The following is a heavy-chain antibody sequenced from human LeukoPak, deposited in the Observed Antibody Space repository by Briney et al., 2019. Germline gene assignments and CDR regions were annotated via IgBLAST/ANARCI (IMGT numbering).Heavy chain of an antibody. Sequence: GGSLRLSCAASGFTFSSYGMTWVRQAPGKGLEWVSSISSSSSYIYYADSVKGRFTISRDNAKNSLYLQMNSLRAEDTAVYYCASDTITPSDYWGQGTLVTVST. V-gene: IGHV3-21*01. CDR3: ASDTITPSDY. CDR2: ISSSSSYI. D-gene: IGHD5-24*01. CDR1: GFTFSSYG. J-gene: IGHJ4*02.